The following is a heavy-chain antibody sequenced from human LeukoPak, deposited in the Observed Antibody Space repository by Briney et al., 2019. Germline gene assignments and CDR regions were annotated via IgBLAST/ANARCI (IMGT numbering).Heavy chain of an antibody. CDR3: ARAYCSGGSCYPGRYFDL. D-gene: IGHD2-15*01. V-gene: IGHV3-30-3*01. J-gene: IGHJ2*01. CDR1: GFTFSSYA. CDR2: ISYDGSNK. Sequence: GGSLRLSCAASGFTFSSYAMHWVRQAPGKGLEWVAVISYDGSNKYYADSVKGRFTISRDNSKNTLYLQMNSLRAEDTAVYYCARAYCSGGSCYPGRYFDLWGRGTLVTVSS.